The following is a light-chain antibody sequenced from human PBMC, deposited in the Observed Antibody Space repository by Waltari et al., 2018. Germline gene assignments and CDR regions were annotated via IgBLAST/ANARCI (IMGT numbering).Light chain of an antibody. CDR2: EVT. V-gene: IGLV2-23*02. Sequence: QSALTQAASVSGSPGQSITISCTGTSSDVGSYNIFSWYQQLPGKAPILLISEVTKRPPGGANGFSGSKSGNTASLTISGLQAEDEADYFCSSYGSINTWLFGGGTKLTVL. J-gene: IGLJ3*02. CDR1: SSDVGSYNI. CDR3: SSYGSINTWL.